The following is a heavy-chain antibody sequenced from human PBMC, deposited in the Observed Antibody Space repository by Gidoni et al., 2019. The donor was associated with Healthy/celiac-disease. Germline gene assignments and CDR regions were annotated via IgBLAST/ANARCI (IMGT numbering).Heavy chain of an antibody. CDR1: GGSVSSGSYY. V-gene: IGHV4-61*01. J-gene: IGHJ5*02. D-gene: IGHD2-2*01. Sequence: QVQLQESGPGLVKPSETLSLTCTVSGGSVSSGSYYWSWIRQPPGKGLEWIGYIYYSGSTNYNPSLKSRVTISVDTSKNQFSLKLSSVTAADTAVYYCARRVVPAAQVHNWFDPWGQGTLVTVSS. CDR2: IYYSGST. CDR3: ARRVVPAAQVHNWFDP.